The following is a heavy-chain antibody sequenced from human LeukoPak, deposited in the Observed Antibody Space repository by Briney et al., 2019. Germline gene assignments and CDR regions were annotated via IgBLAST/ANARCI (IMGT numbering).Heavy chain of an antibody. CDR3: ARESPYYYGSGNYYKGPFDY. D-gene: IGHD3-10*01. Sequence: ASVKVSCKASGYTFTSYGISWVRQAPGQGLEWMGWISAYNDNTNYAQKLQGRVTMTTDTSTSTAYMELRSLRSDDTAVYYCARESPYYYGSGNYYKGPFDYWGQGTLVTVSS. V-gene: IGHV1-18*01. J-gene: IGHJ4*02. CDR1: GYTFTSYG. CDR2: ISAYNDNT.